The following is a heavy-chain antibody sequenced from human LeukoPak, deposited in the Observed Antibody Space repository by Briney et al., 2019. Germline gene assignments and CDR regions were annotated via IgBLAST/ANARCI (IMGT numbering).Heavy chain of an antibody. V-gene: IGHV4-4*02. CDR1: GGSISSSNW. CDR2: IYHSGST. D-gene: IGHD2-15*01. J-gene: IGHJ5*02. CDR3: ARKRGIVVVVTATSEFDP. Sequence: SETLSLTCAASGGSISSSNWWSWVRQPPGKGLEWIGEIYHSGSTNYNPSLKSRVTISVDKSKNQFSLKLSSVTAADTAVYYCARKRGIVVVVTATSEFDPWGQGTLVTVSS.